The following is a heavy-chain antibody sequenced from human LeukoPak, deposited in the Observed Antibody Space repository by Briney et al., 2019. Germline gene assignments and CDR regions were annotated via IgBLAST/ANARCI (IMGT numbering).Heavy chain of an antibody. CDR2: IQYDGSEK. V-gene: IGHV3-30*02. J-gene: IGHJ1*01. CDR3: AKEPRLGSSGWPGNFQH. CDR1: GFSFSTYG. Sequence: TGGSLRLSCAASGFSFSTYGMHWVRQAPGKGLEWVAFIQYDGSEKYYGDSVKGRFIISRDNSKSTLYLQMTSLRAEDTAVYYCAKEPRLGSSGWPGNFQHWGRAPWSPSPQ. D-gene: IGHD6-19*01.